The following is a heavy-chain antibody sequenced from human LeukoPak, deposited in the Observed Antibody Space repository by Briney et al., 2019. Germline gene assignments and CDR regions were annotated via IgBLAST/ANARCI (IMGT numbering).Heavy chain of an antibody. Sequence: KVSCKAPGGTFSSNAISWVRQAPGQGLEWMGIIYPGDSDTRYSPSFQGQVTISVDKSIDTAYLQWSSLKASDTAMYYCARIPRTYCSGGSCYDYWGQGTLVTVSS. CDR2: IYPGDSDT. D-gene: IGHD2-15*01. CDR1: GGTFSSNA. V-gene: IGHV5-51*01. J-gene: IGHJ4*02. CDR3: ARIPRTYCSGGSCYDY.